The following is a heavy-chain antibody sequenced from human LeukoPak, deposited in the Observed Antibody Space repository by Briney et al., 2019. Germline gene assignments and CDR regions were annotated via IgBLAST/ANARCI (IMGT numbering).Heavy chain of an antibody. V-gene: IGHV3-74*01. Sequence: GRSLRLSCAASGFIFSGNWMTWVRQAPGKGLVWVSRITTDGSSTYYADSVKGRFTISRDNAKNTLYLQMNSLRAEDTAVYYCARLYGDFDYWGQGTLVTVSS. CDR2: ITTDGSST. D-gene: IGHD3-16*02. CDR1: GFIFSGNW. J-gene: IGHJ4*02. CDR3: ARLYGDFDY.